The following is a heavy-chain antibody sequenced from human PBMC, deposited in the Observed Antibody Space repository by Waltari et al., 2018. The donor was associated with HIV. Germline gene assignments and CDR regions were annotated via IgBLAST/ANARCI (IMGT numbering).Heavy chain of an antibody. V-gene: IGHV3-7*01. CDR2: IKRDGSEK. J-gene: IGHJ4*02. D-gene: IGHD3-10*01. CDR1: GFTFDDYW. CDR3: ARGRGYYFGSPYYFDS. Sequence: EVQVVESGGALVQPGGSLRLSCAASGFTFDDYWMTWVRQAPGKGLEWVASIKRDGSEKSYVDSVKGRFAVSRDNAKSSLYLQMSSLRVEDTALYFCARGRGYYFGSPYYFDSWGQGTLVTVSS.